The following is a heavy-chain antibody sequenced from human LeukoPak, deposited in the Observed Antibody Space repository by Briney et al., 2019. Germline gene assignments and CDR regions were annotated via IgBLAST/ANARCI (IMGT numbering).Heavy chain of an antibody. J-gene: IGHJ4*02. CDR3: AKEAGYSSGWQYYFDY. CDR2: ISGDGGST. Sequence: GGSLRLSCAASGFTFDDYAMHWVRQAPGKGLEWVSLISGDGGSTYYADSVKGRFTISRDNSKNSLYLQMNSLRTEDTALYYCAKEAGYSSGWQYYFDYWGQGTLATVSS. V-gene: IGHV3-43*02. D-gene: IGHD6-19*01. CDR1: GFTFDDYA.